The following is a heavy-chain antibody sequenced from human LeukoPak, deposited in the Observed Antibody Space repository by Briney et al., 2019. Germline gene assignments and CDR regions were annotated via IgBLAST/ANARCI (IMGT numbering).Heavy chain of an antibody. D-gene: IGHD6-6*01. CDR2: IYYSGSP. V-gene: IGHV4-39*07. Sequence: SETLSLTCTVSGGSISSSSYYWGWIRQPPGKGLEWIGSIYYSGSPYYNPSLKSRVTISVDTSKNQFSLKLSSVTAADTAVYYCAKGFSSSPPAFDYWGQGTLVTVSS. J-gene: IGHJ4*02. CDR3: AKGFSSSPPAFDY. CDR1: GGSISSSSYY.